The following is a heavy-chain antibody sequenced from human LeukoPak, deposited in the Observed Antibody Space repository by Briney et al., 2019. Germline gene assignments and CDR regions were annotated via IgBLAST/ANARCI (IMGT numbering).Heavy chain of an antibody. CDR2: INHSGST. Sequence: PSETLSLTCAAYGGSFSGYYWSWIRQPPGKGLEWSGEINHSGSTNYNPSLKSRVTISVDTSKNQFSLKLSSVTAADTAVYYCARAKALGYCSGGSCYPRGFDPWGQGTLVTVSS. V-gene: IGHV4-34*01. D-gene: IGHD2-15*01. CDR1: GGSFSGYY. J-gene: IGHJ5*02. CDR3: ARAKALGYCSGGSCYPRGFDP.